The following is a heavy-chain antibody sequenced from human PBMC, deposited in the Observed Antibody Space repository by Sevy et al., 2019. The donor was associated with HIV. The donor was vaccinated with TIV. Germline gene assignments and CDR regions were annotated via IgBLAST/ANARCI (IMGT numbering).Heavy chain of an antibody. CDR2: ISSSSSYI. D-gene: IGHD1-26*01. V-gene: IGHV3-21*01. CDR1: GFTFSSYS. CDR3: AREVGRELLTLAYYYYYGMDV. Sequence: GGSLRLSCAASGFTFSSYSMNWVRQAPGKGLEWVSSISSSSSYIYYADSVKGRFTISRDNAKNSLYLQMNSLRAEDTAVYYCAREVGRELLTLAYYYYYGMDVWGQGTTVTVSS. J-gene: IGHJ6*02.